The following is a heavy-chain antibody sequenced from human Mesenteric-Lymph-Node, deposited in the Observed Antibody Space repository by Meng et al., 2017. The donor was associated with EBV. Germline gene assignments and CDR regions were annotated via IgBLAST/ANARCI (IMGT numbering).Heavy chain of an antibody. CDR1: GGSFSGYY. J-gene: IGHJ5*02. CDR3: ARGKTVGRSPWFDP. CDR2: SNQSGST. V-gene: IGHV4-34*01. D-gene: IGHD4-11*01. Sequence: VDLQRSGAGLLKPSEPLSLPSAVYGGSFSGYYWTWIRQSPGKGLEWIGESNQSGSTSYNPSLKSRVTISVDTSQNQFSLKLSSVTAADTAVYYCARGKTVGRSPWFDPWGQGTLVTVSS.